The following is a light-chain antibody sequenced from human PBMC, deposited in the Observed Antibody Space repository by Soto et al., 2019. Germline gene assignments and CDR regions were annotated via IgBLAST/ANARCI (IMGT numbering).Light chain of an antibody. V-gene: IGKV1-5*03. CDR2: KAS. J-gene: IGKJ1*01. CDR1: QSISSW. CDR3: QQYXSYSXT. Sequence: DIQMTQSPSTLSASVGDRVTITCRASQSISSWLAWYQQKPGKAPKLLIYKASSLESGVPSRFSGSGSGTEFTLTISSLQPDDFATYYCQQYXSYSXTFGQGTKVEIK.